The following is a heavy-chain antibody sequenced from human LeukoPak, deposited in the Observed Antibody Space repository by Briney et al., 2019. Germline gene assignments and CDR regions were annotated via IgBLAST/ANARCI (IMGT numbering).Heavy chain of an antibody. V-gene: IGHV4-30-2*01. Sequence: PSETLSLTCAVSGGSISSGGYSWSWIRQPPGKGLEWIGYIYHSGSTYYNPSLKSRATISVDRSKNRFSLKLSSVTAADTAVYYCASQPLILAAHDAFDIWGQGTMVTVSS. J-gene: IGHJ3*02. CDR1: GGSISSGGYS. CDR2: IYHSGST. CDR3: ASQPLILAAHDAFDI. D-gene: IGHD2-2*01.